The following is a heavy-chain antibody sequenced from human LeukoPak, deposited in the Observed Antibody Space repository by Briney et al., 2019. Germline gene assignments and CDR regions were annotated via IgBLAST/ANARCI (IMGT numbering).Heavy chain of an antibody. CDR3: ARVSVSTGYYFDY. Sequence: GGSLRLSCEASGFMFIGYGMHWVRQTPGEGLEWVAFIRYDGRHEYYTDSVKGRFTISRDNAKNSLYLQMNSLRAEDTAVYYCARVSVSTGYYFDYWGQGTLVTVSS. J-gene: IGHJ4*02. D-gene: IGHD4-17*01. V-gene: IGHV3-30*02. CDR2: IRYDGRHE. CDR1: GFMFIGYG.